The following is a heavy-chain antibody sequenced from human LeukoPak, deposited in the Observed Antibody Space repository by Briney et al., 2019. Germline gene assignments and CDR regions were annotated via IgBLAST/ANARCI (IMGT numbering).Heavy chain of an antibody. D-gene: IGHD3-22*01. CDR2: IYTSGST. CDR3: ARDRGPRRGYSSRGYYYYGMDV. V-gene: IGHV4-4*07. CDR1: GGSISSYY. J-gene: IGHJ6*02. Sequence: SETLSLTCTVSGGSISSYYWSWIRQPAGKGLEWIGRIYTSGSTNYNPSLKSRVTMSVDKSKNQFALKLRSVTAADTAVYYCARDRGPRRGYSSRGYYYYGMDVWGQGTTVTVSS.